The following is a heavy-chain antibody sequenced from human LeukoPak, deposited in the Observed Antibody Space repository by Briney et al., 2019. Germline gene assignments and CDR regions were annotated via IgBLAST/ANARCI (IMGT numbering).Heavy chain of an antibody. J-gene: IGHJ4*02. D-gene: IGHD5-24*01. V-gene: IGHV3-7*01. CDR2: INQDGGEK. CDR3: ARERDGRFFDY. Sequence: PGGSLRLSCAVSGLRFGSFWMSWVRQAPGKGLEWVANINQDGGEKYFVDSVRGRFTISRDNSKNSLHLQMNTLRAEDTAVYYCARERDGRFFDYWGQGTLVTVSS. CDR1: GLRFGSFW.